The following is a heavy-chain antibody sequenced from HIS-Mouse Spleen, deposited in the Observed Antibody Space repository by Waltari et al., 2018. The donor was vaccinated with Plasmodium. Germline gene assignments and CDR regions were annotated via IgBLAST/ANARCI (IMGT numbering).Heavy chain of an antibody. Sequence: QVQLQQWGAGLLKPSETLSLTCAVYGGSFSGYYWSWIRQPPGKGLEWIGEINQSGSTNYNPSLKSRVTISVDTSKNRFSLKLSSVTAADTAVYYCARGLRGHYWYFDLWGRGTLVTVSS. CDR2: INQSGST. CDR3: ARGLRGHYWYFDL. J-gene: IGHJ2*01. D-gene: IGHD3-10*01. V-gene: IGHV4-34*01. CDR1: GGSFSGYY.